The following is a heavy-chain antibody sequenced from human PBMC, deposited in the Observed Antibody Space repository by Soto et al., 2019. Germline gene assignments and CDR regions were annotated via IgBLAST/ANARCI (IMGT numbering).Heavy chain of an antibody. Sequence: SETLSLTCTVSGGSISSGDYYWSWIRQPPGKGLEWTGYIYYSGSTYYNPSLKRRVTISVDTSKNQFSLKLSSVTAADTAVYYCARDPWPDYGGNSEAYWGQGTLVTVSS. J-gene: IGHJ4*02. CDR2: IYYSGST. CDR1: GGSISSGDYY. CDR3: ARDPWPDYGGNSEAY. D-gene: IGHD4-17*01. V-gene: IGHV4-30-4*01.